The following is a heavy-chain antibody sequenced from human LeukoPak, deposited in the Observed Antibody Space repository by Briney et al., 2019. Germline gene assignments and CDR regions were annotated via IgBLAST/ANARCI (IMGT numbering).Heavy chain of an antibody. CDR2: ISSSSSYI. J-gene: IGHJ6*03. Sequence: GGSLRLSCVASGFTFSSYSINWVRQAPGKGLEWVSSISSSSSYIYYADSVRGRFTISRDNAKNSLYLQLNSLRAEDTAVYYCARGSENYCYDQYMVLWGKGATVTVCS. CDR1: GFTFSSYS. CDR3: ARGSENYCYDQYMVL. V-gene: IGHV3-21*01.